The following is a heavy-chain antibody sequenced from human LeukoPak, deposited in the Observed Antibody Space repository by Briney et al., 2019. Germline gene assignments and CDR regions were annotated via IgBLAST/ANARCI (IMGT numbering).Heavy chain of an antibody. D-gene: IGHD1-1*01. CDR1: RYTLTELS. J-gene: IGHJ4*02. CDR3: ATRRLLDAGRFDY. CDR2: FDPEDGET. Sequence: GASVTVSFKASRYTLTELSMHWVRQAPGKGLEWMGGFDPEDGETIYVQKFQGRVTMTEDTSTDTAYMELSSLRSEDTAVYYCATRRLLDAGRFDYWGQGTLVTVSS. V-gene: IGHV1-24*01.